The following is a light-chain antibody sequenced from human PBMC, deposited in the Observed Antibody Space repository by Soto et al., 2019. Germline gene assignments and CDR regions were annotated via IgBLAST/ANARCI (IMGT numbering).Light chain of an antibody. J-gene: IGLJ1*01. CDR2: EVS. CDR3: CAYVGIDTFYV. CDR1: TSDL. V-gene: IGLV2-11*01. Sequence: QSALTQPLSVSGSPGQSITISCTGATSDLVSWYQFHPGKAPKLLFYEVSKRSSGVPDRFSAAKSGNTASLSISGLQADDDADYYCCAYVGIDTFYVFGTGTKLTVL.